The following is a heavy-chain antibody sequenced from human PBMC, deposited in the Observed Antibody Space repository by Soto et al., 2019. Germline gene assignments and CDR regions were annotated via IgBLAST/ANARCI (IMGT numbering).Heavy chain of an antibody. J-gene: IGHJ6*02. D-gene: IGHD2-2*01. CDR1: GGSISSSNW. Sequence: SETLSLTCAVSGGSISSSNWWPWFRQPPGKGLEWIGEIYHRGSTNYDPSLKSRVTISVDKSKNQFSLKLSSVTAADTAVYYCARLHGYCISTSCYGYYGMDVWGQGTTVT. V-gene: IGHV4-4*02. CDR3: ARLHGYCISTSCYGYYGMDV. CDR2: IYHRGST.